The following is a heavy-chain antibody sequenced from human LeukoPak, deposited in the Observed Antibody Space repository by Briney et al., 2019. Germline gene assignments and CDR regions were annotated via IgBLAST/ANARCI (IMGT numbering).Heavy chain of an antibody. CDR1: GFTFSSYA. V-gene: IGHV3-64*04. D-gene: IGHD2-15*01. Sequence: GGSLRLSCSASGFTFSSYAMHWVRQAPGKGLEYVSAISSNGGSTYYADSVKGRFSTSRDNFKNTLYLQMDSLRAEDTAVYYCAKAVGYSPATYFDYWGQGTLVTVSS. J-gene: IGHJ4*02. CDR2: ISSNGGST. CDR3: AKAVGYSPATYFDY.